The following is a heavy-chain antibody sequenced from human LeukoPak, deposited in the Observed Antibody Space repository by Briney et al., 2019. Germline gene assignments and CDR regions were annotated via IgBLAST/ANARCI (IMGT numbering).Heavy chain of an antibody. D-gene: IGHD3/OR15-3a*01. J-gene: IGHJ3*01. V-gene: IGHV4-59*11. CDR1: GGPLSVHS. Sequence: SETPSPTRTVSGGPLSVHSRSRIRQPPGKRLEWIGYVSYTGRPKYNPSLQSRVTISIDTSQSQFSLKLTPVTSADTAVYSCARLLANDICYDPDPFDVWGRGTTVIVSS. CDR3: ARLLANDICYDPDPFDV. CDR2: VSYTGRP.